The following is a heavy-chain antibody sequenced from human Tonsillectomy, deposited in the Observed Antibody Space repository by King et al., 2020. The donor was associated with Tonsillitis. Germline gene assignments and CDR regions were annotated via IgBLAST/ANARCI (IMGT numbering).Heavy chain of an antibody. J-gene: IGHJ4*02. CDR2: ISSSSSYI. Sequence: VQLVESGGGLVKPGGSLRLSCAASGFTFSSYSMNWVRQAPGKGLEWVSSISSSSSYIYYTDSLKGRFTISRDNAKNSLYLQMNSLRAEDTAVYYCASMDGDFPYYFDYWGQGTLVTVSS. CDR3: ASMDGDFPYYFDY. CDR1: GFTFSSYS. D-gene: IGHD4-17*01. V-gene: IGHV3-21*01.